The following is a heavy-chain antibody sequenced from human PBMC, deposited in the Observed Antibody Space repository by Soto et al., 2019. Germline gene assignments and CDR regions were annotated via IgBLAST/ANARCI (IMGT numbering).Heavy chain of an antibody. D-gene: IGHD6-13*01. CDR3: ARSSLRIAAAAREGWFDP. V-gene: IGHV4-30-2*01. Sequence: TLSLTCAVSGGSISSGGYSWSWIRQPPGKGLEWIGYIYHSGSTYYNPSLKSRVTISVDRSKNQFSLKLSSVTAADTAVYYCARSSLRIAAAAREGWFDPWGQGTLVTVSS. J-gene: IGHJ5*02. CDR2: IYHSGST. CDR1: GGSISSGGYS.